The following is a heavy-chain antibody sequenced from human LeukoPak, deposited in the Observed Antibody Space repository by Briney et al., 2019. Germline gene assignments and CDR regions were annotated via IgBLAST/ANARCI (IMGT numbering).Heavy chain of an antibody. V-gene: IGHV4-34*01. CDR2: INHSGST. J-gene: IGHJ3*02. CDR1: GGSFSGYY. Sequence: PSETLSLTCAVYGGSFSGYYWSWIRQPPGKGLEWIGEINHSGSTNYNPSLKSRVTISVDTSKNRFSLKPSSVTAADTAVYYCARIGSIAARRSAFDIWGQGAMVTVSS. D-gene: IGHD6-6*01. CDR3: ARIGSIAARRSAFDI.